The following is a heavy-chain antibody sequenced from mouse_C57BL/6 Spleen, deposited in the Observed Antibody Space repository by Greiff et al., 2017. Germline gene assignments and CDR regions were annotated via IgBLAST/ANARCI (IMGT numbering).Heavy chain of an antibody. J-gene: IGHJ4*01. V-gene: IGHV2-2*01. CDR2: IWSGGST. CDR3: TRYSYYAMDY. CDR1: GFSLTSYG. Sequence: QVQLQQSGPGLVQPSQSLSITCTVSGFSLTSYGVHWVRQSPGKGLEWLGVIWSGGSTDSNAAFISRLSISKDKSKSQVFFNMNSLQADDTTIDYCTRYSYYAMDYWGQGTSVTVSS.